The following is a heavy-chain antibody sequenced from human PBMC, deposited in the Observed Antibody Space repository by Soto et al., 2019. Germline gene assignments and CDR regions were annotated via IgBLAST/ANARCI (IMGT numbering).Heavy chain of an antibody. CDR1: GDSFNDYY. CDR3: ARESGGATATLDYSYFYMDV. CDR2: INPNGGVT. Sequence: QVQLVQSGAEVRKPGASVTVSCRSSGDSFNDYYIHWVRQAPGQGCEWMGWINPNGGVTKYPHKLQGWVSMTRDTSIRTVYMQLSRLRSDDTAVYYCARESGGATATLDYSYFYMDVWGTGTTVTVSS. J-gene: IGHJ6*03. D-gene: IGHD5-12*01. V-gene: IGHV1-2*04.